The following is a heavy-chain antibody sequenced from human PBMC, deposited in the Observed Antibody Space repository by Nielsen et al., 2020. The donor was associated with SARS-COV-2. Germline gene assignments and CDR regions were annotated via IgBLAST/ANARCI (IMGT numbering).Heavy chain of an antibody. CDR3: AREEGPPIAAAGTADLDYGMDV. D-gene: IGHD6-13*01. Sequence: ASVKVSCKASGYTFTSYYMHWVRQAPGQGLEWMGIINPSGGSTSCAQKFQGRVTMTRDTSTSTVYMELSSLRSEDTAVYYCAREEGPPIAAAGTADLDYGMDVWGQGTTVTVSS. J-gene: IGHJ6*02. CDR1: GYTFTSYY. CDR2: INPSGGST. V-gene: IGHV1-46*01.